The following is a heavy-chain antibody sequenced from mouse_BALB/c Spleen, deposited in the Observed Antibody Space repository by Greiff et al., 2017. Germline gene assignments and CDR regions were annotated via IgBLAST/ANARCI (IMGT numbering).Heavy chain of an antibody. D-gene: IGHD2-1*01. Sequence: EVMLVESGGGLVKPGGSLKLSCAASGFTFSSYAMSWVRQSPEKRLEWVAEISSGGSYTYYPDTVTGRFTISRDNAKNTLYLEMSSLRSEDTAMYYCARVNYKVSAMDYWGQGTSVTVSS. CDR3: ARVNYKVSAMDY. V-gene: IGHV5-9-4*01. J-gene: IGHJ4*01. CDR1: GFTFSSYA. CDR2: ISSGGSYT.